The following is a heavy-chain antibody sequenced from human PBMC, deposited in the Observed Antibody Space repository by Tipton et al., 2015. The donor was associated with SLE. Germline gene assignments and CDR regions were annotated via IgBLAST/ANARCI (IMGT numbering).Heavy chain of an antibody. Sequence: GSLRLSCTVSGGSIRDYYWSWIRQPPGKTLEWIGYIFSSGNTYYNPSLNSRVTVSVDTSKNQFSLNLNSVTAADTAVYYCARHVRGVAGWFAPGGQGPLVPFSS. V-gene: IGHV4-59*01. J-gene: IGHJ5*02. CDR1: GGSIRDYY. CDR3: ARHVRGVAGWFAP. CDR2: IFSSGNT. D-gene: IGHD3-10*01.